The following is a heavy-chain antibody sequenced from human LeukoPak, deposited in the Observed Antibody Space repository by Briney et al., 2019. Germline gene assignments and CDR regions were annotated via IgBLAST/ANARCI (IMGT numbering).Heavy chain of an antibody. CDR3: TRGSLSGSSRDY. D-gene: IGHD1-26*01. CDR2: MKPNTGDT. J-gene: IGHJ4*02. Sequence: ASVKVSCKASGYTFNGYDINWVRQATGHGLEWMGWMKPNTGDTGYAQKFQGRVTMTRNTSIDTAYMELSGLNSEDTAVYYCTRGSLSGSSRDYWGQGTLVTVSS. CDR1: GYTFNGYD. V-gene: IGHV1-8*01.